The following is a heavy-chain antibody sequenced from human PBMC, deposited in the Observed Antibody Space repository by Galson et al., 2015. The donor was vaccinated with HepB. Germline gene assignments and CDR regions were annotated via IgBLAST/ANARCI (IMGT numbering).Heavy chain of an antibody. Sequence: TLSLTCAVSGGSISSGGYSWSWIRQPPGKGLEWIGYIYHSGSTYYNPSLKSRVTISVDRSKNQFSLKLSSVTAADTAVYYCAREVRDYGSGSPQYYFDYWGQGTLVTVSS. D-gene: IGHD3-10*01. CDR1: GGSISSGGYS. CDR3: AREVRDYGSGSPQYYFDY. CDR2: IYHSGST. V-gene: IGHV4-30-2*01. J-gene: IGHJ4*02.